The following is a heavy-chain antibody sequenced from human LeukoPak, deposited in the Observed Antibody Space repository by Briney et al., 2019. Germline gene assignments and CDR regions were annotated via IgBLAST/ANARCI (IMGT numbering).Heavy chain of an antibody. CDR3: ARHERGDQVDLGWYFDL. V-gene: IGHV4-59*08. D-gene: IGHD2-21*02. CDR2: IYYSGST. Sequence: SETLSLTCTVSGGSISSYYWSWIRQPPGKGLEWIGYIYYSGSTNYNPSLRSRVTISVDTSKNQFSLKLSSVTAADTAVYYCARHERGDQVDLGWYFDLWGRGTLVTVSS. CDR1: GGSISSYY. J-gene: IGHJ2*01.